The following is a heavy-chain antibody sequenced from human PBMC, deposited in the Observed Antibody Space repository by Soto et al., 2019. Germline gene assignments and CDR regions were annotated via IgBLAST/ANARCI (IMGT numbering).Heavy chain of an antibody. CDR1: GFTFSSYW. CDR2: IKQDGSEK. CDR3: ARDFSRWFGELLPSFDY. J-gene: IGHJ4*02. V-gene: IGHV3-7*03. D-gene: IGHD3-10*01. Sequence: EVQLVESGGGLVQPGGSLRLSCAASGFTFSSYWMSWVRQAPGKGLEWVANIKQDGSEKYYVDSVKGRFTISRDKAKNSLYLQMNSLRAEDTAVYYCARDFSRWFGELLPSFDYWGQGTLVTVSS.